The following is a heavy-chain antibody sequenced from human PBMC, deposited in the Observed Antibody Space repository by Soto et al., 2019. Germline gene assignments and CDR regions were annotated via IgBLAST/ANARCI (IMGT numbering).Heavy chain of an antibody. V-gene: IGHV1-3*01. J-gene: IGHJ4*02. Sequence: QVHLVQSGAEVKTPGASVRVSCKTSAYMFRNYAIHWVRQAPGQRLEWLGDIDVDTGNTQYSQYFRDRVSITRDTXXXXAXXXXXXXXXXXXXXXYCARGDGRGSWRFDSWGQGTLVTVSS. CDR2: IDVDTGNT. CDR1: AYMFRNYA. D-gene: IGHD3-10*01. CDR3: ARGDGRGSWRFDS.